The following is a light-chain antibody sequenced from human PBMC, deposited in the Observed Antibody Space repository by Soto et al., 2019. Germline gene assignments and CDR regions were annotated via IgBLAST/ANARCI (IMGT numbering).Light chain of an antibody. J-gene: IGKJ1*01. Sequence: DIQMTPSPSTLSASVGDRVNITCRASQSISSWLAWYQQKPGKAPKLLIYDASSLESGVPSRFSGSGSGTEFTLTISSLQPDDFATYYCQQYNSYPTFGQGTKVDIK. V-gene: IGKV1-5*01. CDR1: QSISSW. CDR2: DAS. CDR3: QQYNSYPT.